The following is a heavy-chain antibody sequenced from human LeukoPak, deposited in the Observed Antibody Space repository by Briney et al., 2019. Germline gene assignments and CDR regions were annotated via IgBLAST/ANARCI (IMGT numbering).Heavy chain of an antibody. Sequence: PSETLSLTCTVSGGSISSYYWSWLRQPPGKGREWGGYIYYSGSTNYNPSLKSGVTISVDTSKNQFSLKLSSVTAADTAVYYCARVAPAPHYYYYYGMDVWGQGTTVTVSS. CDR2: IYYSGST. CDR3: ARVAPAPHYYYYYGMDV. CDR1: GGSISSYY. V-gene: IGHV4-59*12. J-gene: IGHJ6*02.